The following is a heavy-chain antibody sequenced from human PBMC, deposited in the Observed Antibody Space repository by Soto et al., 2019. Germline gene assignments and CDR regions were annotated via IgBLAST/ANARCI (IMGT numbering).Heavy chain of an antibody. CDR1: GGSFSGYY. Sequence: QVQLQQWGAGLLKPSETLSLTCAVYGGSFSGYYWSWIRQPPGKGLEWIGEINNSGSTNYNPSLKSRVTISVDTSKNQFSLKLSSVTAADTAVYYCARGQTTVTTLPYFDYWGQGTLVTVSS. D-gene: IGHD4-17*01. CDR2: INNSGST. CDR3: ARGQTTVTTLPYFDY. J-gene: IGHJ4*02. V-gene: IGHV4-34*02.